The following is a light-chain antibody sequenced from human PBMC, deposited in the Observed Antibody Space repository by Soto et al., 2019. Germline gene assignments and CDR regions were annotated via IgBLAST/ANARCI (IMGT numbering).Light chain of an antibody. V-gene: IGKV2-28*01. CDR1: QSLLHSNGYNY. CDR3: MQPLQSWT. CDR2: LGS. J-gene: IGKJ1*01. Sequence: DIVMNQSQLSLPVTPGEPASISCRSSQSLLHSNGYNYLDWYLQEPGQSPQLLIYLGSNRASGVPDRFSGSGSGTDFTLKISRVEAEDVGVYYCMQPLQSWTFGQGTKVDIK.